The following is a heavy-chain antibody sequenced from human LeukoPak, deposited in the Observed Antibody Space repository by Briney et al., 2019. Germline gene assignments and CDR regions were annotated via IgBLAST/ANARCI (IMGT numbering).Heavy chain of an antibody. CDR2: IKQDGSEK. Sequence: GGSLRLSCAASGFTFSSYWMSWVRQAPGKGLEWVANIKQDGSEKYNVASVKGRFTIYRDNAKNSLYLQMSSLRAEDTAVYYCARDTYDSSGYYAHLDYWGQGTLVTVSS. CDR3: ARDTYDSSGYYAHLDY. D-gene: IGHD3-22*01. J-gene: IGHJ4*02. CDR1: GFTFSSYW. V-gene: IGHV3-7*01.